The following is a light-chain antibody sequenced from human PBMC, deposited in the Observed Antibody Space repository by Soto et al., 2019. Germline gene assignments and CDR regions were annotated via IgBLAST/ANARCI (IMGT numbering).Light chain of an antibody. CDR3: SSYTSSSTYV. J-gene: IGLJ1*01. V-gene: IGLV2-14*01. CDR1: SSDVGDYNY. Sequence: QSVLTQPASVSGSPGQSITISCTGTSSDVGDYNYVSWYQQHPGKAPKLMICEVSDRPSGVSNRFSGSKSGNTASLTISGLQAEDEADYYCSSYTSSSTYVFGTGTKVTVL. CDR2: EVS.